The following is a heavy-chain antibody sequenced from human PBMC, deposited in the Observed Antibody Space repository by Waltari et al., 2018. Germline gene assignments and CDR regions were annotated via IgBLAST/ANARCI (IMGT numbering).Heavy chain of an antibody. D-gene: IGHD6-13*01. CDR3: ARDLAAAPDY. V-gene: IGHV3-48*03. J-gene: IGHJ4*02. CDR2: ISSSGSTI. Sequence: EVQLVESGGGLVQPGGSLRLSCAASGFPFSSYELNWVRQAPGKGLEWVSYISSSGSTIYYADSVKGRFTISRDNAKNSLYLQMNSLRAEDTAVYYCARDLAAAPDYWGQGTLVTVSS. CDR1: GFPFSSYE.